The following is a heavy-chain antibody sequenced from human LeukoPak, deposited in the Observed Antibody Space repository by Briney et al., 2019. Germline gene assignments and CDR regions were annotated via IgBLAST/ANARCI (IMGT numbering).Heavy chain of an antibody. CDR3: ARAPSVPRFDP. D-gene: IGHD2-2*01. Sequence: ASVKVSCKASGYTFTGYYMHWVRQAPGQGLEWMGRINPNSGGTNYAQKFQGRVTMTRDTSISTAYMELSSLRSEDTAVYYCARAPSVPRFDPWGQGTLVTVSS. V-gene: IGHV1-2*06. CDR2: INPNSGGT. CDR1: GYTFTGYY. J-gene: IGHJ5*02.